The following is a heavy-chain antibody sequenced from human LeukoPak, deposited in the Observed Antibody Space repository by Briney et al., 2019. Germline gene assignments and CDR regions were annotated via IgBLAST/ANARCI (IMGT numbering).Heavy chain of an antibody. J-gene: IGHJ4*02. CDR2: IIPILGIA. V-gene: IGHV1-69*04. Sequence: GSSVKVSCKASGGTFSSYAISWVRQAPGQGLEWMGRIIPILGIANYAQKFQGRVTITADKSTSTAYMELSSLRSEDTAVYYCARDNEVAARSFDYWGQGTLVTVSS. D-gene: IGHD6-6*01. CDR3: ARDNEVAARSFDY. CDR1: GGTFSSYA.